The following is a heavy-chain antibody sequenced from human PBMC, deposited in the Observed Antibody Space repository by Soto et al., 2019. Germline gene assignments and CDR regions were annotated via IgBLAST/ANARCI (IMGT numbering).Heavy chain of an antibody. CDR2: ISYDGSNK. Sequence: QVQLVESGGGVFQPGRSLRLSCAASGFTFSSYAMHWVRQAPGKGLEWVAVISYDGSNKYYADSVKGRFTISRDNSKNTLYLQMNSLRAEDTAVYYCAMTYCSGGSCYVVYYYYGMDVWGQGTTVTVSS. V-gene: IGHV3-30-3*01. CDR1: GFTFSSYA. D-gene: IGHD2-15*01. J-gene: IGHJ6*02. CDR3: AMTYCSGGSCYVVYYYYGMDV.